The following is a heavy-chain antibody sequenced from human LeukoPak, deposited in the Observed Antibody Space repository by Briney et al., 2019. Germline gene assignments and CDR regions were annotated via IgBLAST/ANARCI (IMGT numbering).Heavy chain of an antibody. J-gene: IGHJ6*03. CDR1: GGTFSSYA. D-gene: IGHD6-13*01. Sequence: ASVKVSCKASGGTFSSYAISWVRQAPGQGLEWMGGINPNSGGTNYAQKLQGRVTMTRDTSISTAYMELSRLRSDDTAVYYCAKVAAADYYYYYMDVWGKGTTVTVSS. CDR3: AKVAAADYYYYYMDV. V-gene: IGHV1-2*02. CDR2: INPNSGGT.